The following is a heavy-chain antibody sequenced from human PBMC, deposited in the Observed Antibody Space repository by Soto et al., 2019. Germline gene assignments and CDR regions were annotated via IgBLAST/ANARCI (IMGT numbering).Heavy chain of an antibody. CDR3: AKDMKWGGMTTIHYFDS. CDR2: ISWNSETI. D-gene: IGHD4-17*01. Sequence: GGPLRLSCAASGFTFDDYTMHWVRQAPGKGLEWVSGISWNSETIDYADSVKGRFTISRDNAKSSLFLQMNSLRPDDTALYYCAKDMKWGGMTTIHYFDSWGQGTLVTVSS. CDR1: GFTFDDYT. J-gene: IGHJ4*02. V-gene: IGHV3-9*01.